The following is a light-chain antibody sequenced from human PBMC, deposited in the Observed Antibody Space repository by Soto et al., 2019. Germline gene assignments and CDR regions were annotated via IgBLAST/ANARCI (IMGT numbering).Light chain of an antibody. J-gene: IGLJ1*01. CDR3: TSSTRSRSYA. Sequence: QSALTQPASVSGSPGQSITLLCTGTSSDFGIYNSVSWYQQHPGKAPKLMIHDVTNRPSGVSDRFSGSKSGNTASLTISGLQAEYETEWYCTSSTRSRSYAFGTGT. CDR2: DVT. V-gene: IGLV2-14*01. CDR1: SSDFGIYNS.